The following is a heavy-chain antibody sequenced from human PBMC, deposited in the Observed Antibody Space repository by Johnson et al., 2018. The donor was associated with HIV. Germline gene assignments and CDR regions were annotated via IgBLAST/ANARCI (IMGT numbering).Heavy chain of an antibody. J-gene: IGHJ3*02. CDR1: AFTFRTYS. CDR2: ISYVETNK. D-gene: IGHD6-13*01. CDR3: AKDTDSSSWVGGAFDI. Sequence: QVQLVESGGGVIQPGRSLRLSCAASAFTFRTYSMHWVRQPPGKGLEWVAAISYVETNKYYADSVKGRFTISRDNSKNTLYLHMKSLRVEDTALYYCAKDTDSSSWVGGAFDIWGQGTMVTVAS. V-gene: IGHV3-30-3*01.